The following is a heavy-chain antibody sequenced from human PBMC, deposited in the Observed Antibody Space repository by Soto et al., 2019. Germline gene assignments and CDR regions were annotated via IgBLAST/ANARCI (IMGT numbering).Heavy chain of an antibody. J-gene: IGHJ6*03. CDR3: ARGNVGYCSSTSCYWSYYKYMDV. CDR2: INHSGST. D-gene: IGHD2-2*01. CDR1: GGSFSGYY. Sequence: PSETLSLTCAVYGGSFSGYYWSWIRQPPGKGLEWIGEINHSGSTNYNPSLKSRVTISVDTSKNQFSLKLSSVTAADTAVYYCARGNVGYCSSTSCYWSYYKYMDVWGKGTTVTVSS. V-gene: IGHV4-34*01.